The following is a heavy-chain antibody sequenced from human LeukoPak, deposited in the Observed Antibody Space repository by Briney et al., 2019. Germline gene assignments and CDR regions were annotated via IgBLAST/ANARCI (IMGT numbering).Heavy chain of an antibody. CDR2: INSDGSST. CDR1: GFTFRTYW. V-gene: IGHV3-74*01. CDR3: TRAGSFRHDY. Sequence: GGSLRLSCSTSGFTFRTYWMHWVRQAPGKGLEWVSRINSDGSSTSYADTLKGLFTISRDNAKNTLYLQMNSLRAEDTAVYYCTRAGSFRHDYWGQGTLVTVSS. J-gene: IGHJ4*02. D-gene: IGHD3-10*01.